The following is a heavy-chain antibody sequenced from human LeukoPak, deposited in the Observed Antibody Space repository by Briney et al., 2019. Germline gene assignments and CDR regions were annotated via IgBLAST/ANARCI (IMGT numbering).Heavy chain of an antibody. V-gene: IGHV3-48*03. J-gene: IGHJ4*02. Sequence: GGSLRLSCAASGFTFSSYEMNWVRQAPGKGLEWLSYIYNNGESIFYADSVKGRFTTSRDNAKNSLYLQMSSLRAEDTAVYYCARDAVAGTSFDYWGQGTLVTVSS. CDR3: ARDAVAGTSFDY. D-gene: IGHD6-19*01. CDR1: GFTFSSYE. CDR2: IYNNGESI.